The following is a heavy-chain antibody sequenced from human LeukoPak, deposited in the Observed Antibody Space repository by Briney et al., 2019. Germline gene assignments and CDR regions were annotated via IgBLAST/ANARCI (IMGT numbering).Heavy chain of an antibody. CDR3: AKTRRRVTFGGVIGHDAFDI. Sequence: LAGGSLRLSCAASGFTFSSYAMSWVRQAPGKGLEWVSAISGSGGSTYYADSVKGRFTISRDNSKNTLYLQMNSLRAEDTAVYYCAKTRRRVTFGGVIGHDAFDIWGQGTMVTVSS. CDR2: ISGSGGST. J-gene: IGHJ3*02. D-gene: IGHD3-16*02. V-gene: IGHV3-23*01. CDR1: GFTFSSYA.